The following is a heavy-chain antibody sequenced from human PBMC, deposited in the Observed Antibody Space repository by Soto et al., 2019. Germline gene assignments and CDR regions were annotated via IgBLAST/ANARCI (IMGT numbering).Heavy chain of an antibody. J-gene: IGHJ6*02. V-gene: IGHV3-23*01. CDR3: ARGGGMDV. CDR1: GFTFTSYG. Sequence: EVQMLESGGGLLQPGGSLRLACEASGFTFTSYGMSWVRQAPGKGLEWVSSFSGTGGNTYYADSVKGRFTISRDNFKNTLYLKMNSQRPDDAAVYYYARGGGMDVWGQGTTVTVSS. CDR2: FSGTGGNT.